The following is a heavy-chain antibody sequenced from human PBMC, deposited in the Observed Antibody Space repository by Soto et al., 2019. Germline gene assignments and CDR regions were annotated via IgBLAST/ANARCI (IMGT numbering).Heavy chain of an antibody. J-gene: IGHJ4*02. Sequence: SETLSLTCTVSGGSMSSGPYYWSWIRQHPGKGLEWIGDIYYSGRTKYNPSLESRVTMSVDTSKNQFSLRLTSLTAADTAVFYCARIYDYGDSAYFDYWGQGTLVTVSP. CDR3: ARIYDYGDSAYFDY. D-gene: IGHD4-17*01. CDR2: IYYSGRT. CDR1: GGSMSSGPYY. V-gene: IGHV4-31*03.